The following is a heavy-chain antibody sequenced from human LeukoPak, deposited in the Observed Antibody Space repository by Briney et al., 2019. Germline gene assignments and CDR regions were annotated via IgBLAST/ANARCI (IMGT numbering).Heavy chain of an antibody. CDR1: GGTFSGYY. Sequence: SETLSLTCAVYGGTFSGYYWSWIWQPPGKSLEWVGESNDSGGTNYNPSLKSRVTISADKSKNQVSLRLTSVTAADTAVYYCARLSVIVGAALEYYYYYMDVWGQGTTVTVSS. V-gene: IGHV4-34*01. CDR3: ARLSVIVGAALEYYYYYMDV. CDR2: SNDSGGT. J-gene: IGHJ6*03. D-gene: IGHD1-26*01.